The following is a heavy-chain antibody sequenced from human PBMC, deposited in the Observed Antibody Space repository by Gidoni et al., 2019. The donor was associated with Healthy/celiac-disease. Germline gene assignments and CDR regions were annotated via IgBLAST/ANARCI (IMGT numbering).Heavy chain of an antibody. Sequence: QLQLQESGPGLVKPSETLSLTCTVSGGSISSSSYYWGWIRQPPGKGLEWIGSIYYSGSTYYNPSLKSRVTISVDTSKNQFSLKLSSVTAADTAVYYCARDQKGYSSSWLTTYYYYGMDVWGQGTTVTVSS. CDR1: GGSISSSSYY. J-gene: IGHJ6*02. V-gene: IGHV4-39*07. CDR3: ARDQKGYSSSWLTTYYYYGMDV. CDR2: IYYSGST. D-gene: IGHD6-13*01.